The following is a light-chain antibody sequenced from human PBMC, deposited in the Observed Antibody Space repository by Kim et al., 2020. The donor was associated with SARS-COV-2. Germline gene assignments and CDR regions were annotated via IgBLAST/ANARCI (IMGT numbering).Light chain of an antibody. V-gene: IGKV1-8*01. CDR2: AAS. CDR3: QQYYNYPRT. CDR1: QGINTY. J-gene: IGKJ1*01. Sequence: ASTGDRVTITCRASQGINTYLAWYQQKPGKAPRLLIYAASILQSGVPSRFSGSGSGTDFTLTMDCLQSEDFATYYCQQYYNYPRTFGQGTKVDIK.